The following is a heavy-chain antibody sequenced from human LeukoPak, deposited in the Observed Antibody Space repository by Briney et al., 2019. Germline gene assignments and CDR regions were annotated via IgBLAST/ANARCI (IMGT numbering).Heavy chain of an antibody. CDR1: GFTFSSYD. Sequence: GGSLRLSCAASGFTFSSYDMNWVRQATGKGLEWVSSIGTAGDTYYPGSVKGRLTISRENAKDSLYHQMNSRRAGNTAVYYWARASPAYYDILTGYYEQPGGAFDIWGQGTMVTVSS. D-gene: IGHD3-9*01. J-gene: IGHJ3*02. CDR2: IGTAGDT. CDR3: ARASPAYYDILTGYYEQPGGAFDI. V-gene: IGHV3-13*01.